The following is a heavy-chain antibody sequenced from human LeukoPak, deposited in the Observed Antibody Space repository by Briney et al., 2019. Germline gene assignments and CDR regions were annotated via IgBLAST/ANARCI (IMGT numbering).Heavy chain of an antibody. CDR2: IYHSGST. CDR1: GYSISILYY. CDR3: VSGYVAALPSY. V-gene: IGHV4-38-2*01. J-gene: IGHJ4*02. Sequence: SETLSLTCAVSGYSISILYYWGWIPQPPGKGLEWIGSIYHSGSTYYNPSLKSRVTISVDTSKNQFSLKLSSVTAADTAVYYCVSGYVAALPSYWGQGTLVTVSS. D-gene: IGHD5-12*01.